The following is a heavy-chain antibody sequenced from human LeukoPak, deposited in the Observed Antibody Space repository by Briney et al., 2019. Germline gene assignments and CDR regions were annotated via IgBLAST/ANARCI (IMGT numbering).Heavy chain of an antibody. V-gene: IGHV3-74*01. CDR3: ARDLYFGELFQPF. CDR2: INSDGHDT. J-gene: IGHJ4*02. D-gene: IGHD3-10*01. CDR1: GFTFSSYW. Sequence: QAGGSLRLSCAASGFTFSSYWMHWVRQAPGKGLIWVSRINSDGHDTSYADSVKGRFTISRDNAKNTLCLQMNSLRAEDTAMYYCARDLYFGELFQPFWGQGTLVTVSS.